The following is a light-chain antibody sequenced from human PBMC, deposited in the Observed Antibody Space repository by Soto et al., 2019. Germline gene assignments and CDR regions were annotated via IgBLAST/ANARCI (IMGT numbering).Light chain of an antibody. CDR1: RRVSSSN. J-gene: IGKJ5*01. V-gene: IGKV3-20*01. CDR2: GAS. Sequence: ENVFTPSPSTLSLSSGERATLSCRASRRVSSSNLAWYQQKPGQAPRLLIYGASSRATDIPDRYSGSGSGTDFTLTISRLEPEDFAVYFCQQFGSSAITFGQGTRLEI. CDR3: QQFGSSAIT.